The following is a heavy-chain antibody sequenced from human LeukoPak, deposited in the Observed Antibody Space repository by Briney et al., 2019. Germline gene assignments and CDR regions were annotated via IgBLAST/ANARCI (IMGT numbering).Heavy chain of an antibody. CDR1: GFAFSTYG. Sequence: GGSLRLACAASGFAFSTYGMHWLRQAPGRGLEWVAIISYDGSKKYYADSVKGRFTISRDNSKNTLYLQMTSLRAEDTAVYYCAKGGCSGDRCYQNFWGQGTLVTVSS. D-gene: IGHD2-15*01. J-gene: IGHJ4*02. V-gene: IGHV3-30*18. CDR2: ISYDGSKK. CDR3: AKGGCSGDRCYQNF.